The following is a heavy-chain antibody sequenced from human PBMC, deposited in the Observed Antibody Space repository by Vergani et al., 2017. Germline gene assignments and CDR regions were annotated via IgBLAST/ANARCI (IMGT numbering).Heavy chain of an antibody. J-gene: IGHJ4*02. Sequence: QVQLPESGPGLVKPSQTLSLPCTVSGGSLSSGGYYWSWIRPHPGKGLEWIGYIYYSGSTYYNPSLKSRVTISVDTSKNQFSLKLSSVTAADTAVYYCARDTTYGDYGGVDYWGQGTLVTVAS. V-gene: IGHV4-31*03. CDR3: ARDTTYGDYGGVDY. D-gene: IGHD4-17*01. CDR2: IYYSGST. CDR1: GGSLSSGGYY.